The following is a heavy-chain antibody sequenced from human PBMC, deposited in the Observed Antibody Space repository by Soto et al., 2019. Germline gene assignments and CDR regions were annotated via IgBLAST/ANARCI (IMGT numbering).Heavy chain of an antibody. V-gene: IGHV4-30-4*01. D-gene: IGHD3-10*01. CDR1: GGSISSGDYY. CDR2: IYYSGST. Sequence: QVQLQESGPGLVKPSQTLSLTCTVSGGSISSGDYYWSWIRQPPGKGLEWIGYIYYSGSTYYNPSPKGGVTTPVDTSKSHPSLKLSSVTAADTGVYYGARSGMVRRSYYCGMDVWGQGTPVTVSS. J-gene: IGHJ6*02. CDR3: ARSGMVRRSYYCGMDV.